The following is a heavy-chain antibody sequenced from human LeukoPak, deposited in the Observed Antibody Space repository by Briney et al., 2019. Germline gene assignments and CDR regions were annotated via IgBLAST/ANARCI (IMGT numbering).Heavy chain of an antibody. CDR3: AKCSASYYNDAFDI. J-gene: IGHJ3*02. CDR1: VFTFDKYA. V-gene: IGHV3-23*01. CDR2: IRGGGAVT. Sequence: GGTLRLSCAASVFTFDKYAMNCVRQPPGKGMEWLSYIRGGGAVTRYSDSVKGRFTISRDNSKNTLYLQMNHLRAEDTAIYYCAKCSASYYNDAFDIWGRGTMVTVSS. D-gene: IGHD3-10*02.